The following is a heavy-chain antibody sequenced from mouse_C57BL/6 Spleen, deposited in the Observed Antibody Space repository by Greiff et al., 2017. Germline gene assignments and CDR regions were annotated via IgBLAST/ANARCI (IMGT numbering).Heavy chain of an antibody. CDR1: GYTFTSYW. CDR3: AREDGTAREIDYAMDY. J-gene: IGHJ4*01. V-gene: IGHV1-72*01. Sequence: QVQLQQPGAELVKPGASVKLSCKASGYTFTSYWMHWVKQRPGRGLEWIGRIDPNSGGTKYNEKFKSKATLTVDKPSSTAYLQLSSLTSEDSAVYYCAREDGTAREIDYAMDYWGRGTSVTVSS. CDR2: IDPNSGGT. D-gene: IGHD3-3*01.